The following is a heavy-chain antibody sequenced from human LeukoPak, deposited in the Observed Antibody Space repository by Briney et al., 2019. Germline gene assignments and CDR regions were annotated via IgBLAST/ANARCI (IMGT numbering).Heavy chain of an antibody. V-gene: IGHV1-46*01. CDR2: IYPRDGST. Sequence: ASVKVSCKASGYTFTSNYIHWARQAPGQGLEWMGMIYPRDGSTSYARKFQGRVTVTRDTSTSTVHMELSGLRSEDTAVYYCARDQEGFDYWGQGTLVTVSS. CDR1: GYTFTSNY. CDR3: ARDQEGFDY. J-gene: IGHJ4*02.